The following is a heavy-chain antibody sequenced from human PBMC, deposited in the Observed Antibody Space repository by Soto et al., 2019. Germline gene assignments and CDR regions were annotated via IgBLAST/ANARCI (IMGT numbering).Heavy chain of an antibody. CDR2: IIPIFGTA. CDR1: GGTFSSYA. Sequence: SVKVSCKASGGTFSSYAISWVRQAPGQGLEWMGGIIPIFGTANYAQKFQGRVTITADKSTSTAYMELSSLRSEDTAVYYCATVDTAIHYYGMDVWGQGTTVTVSS. V-gene: IGHV1-69*06. CDR3: ATVDTAIHYYGMDV. D-gene: IGHD5-18*01. J-gene: IGHJ6*02.